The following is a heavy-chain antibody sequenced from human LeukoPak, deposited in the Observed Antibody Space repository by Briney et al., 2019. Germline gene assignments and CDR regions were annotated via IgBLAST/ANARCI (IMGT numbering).Heavy chain of an antibody. J-gene: IGHJ4*02. CDR3: ARDNYGSDY. CDR1: GFTFSTYA. Sequence: PGRSLRLSCAASGFTFSTYAMHWVRQAPGKGLEWVAVISYDGNNKYCADSVKARFTVSRDNSKNTLYLQMDSLRAEDTALYYCARDNYGSDYWGQGTLVTVSS. D-gene: IGHD3-10*01. CDR2: ISYDGNNK. V-gene: IGHV3-30-3*01.